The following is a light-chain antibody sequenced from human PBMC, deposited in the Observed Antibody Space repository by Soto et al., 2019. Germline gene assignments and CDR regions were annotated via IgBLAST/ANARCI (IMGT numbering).Light chain of an antibody. J-gene: IGLJ1*01. CDR3: HSHTPRNSLV. CDR1: SDDVGGYKY. V-gene: IGLV2-14*01. Sequence: QSALTQPASVSGSPGQSITISCIGSSDDVGGYKYVSWYQHHPGEAPKLIIYEVSHRPSGVSDRFSGSKSGDTASLTISGLQAEDEADYYCHSHTPRNSLVFGTGTKLTVL. CDR2: EVS.